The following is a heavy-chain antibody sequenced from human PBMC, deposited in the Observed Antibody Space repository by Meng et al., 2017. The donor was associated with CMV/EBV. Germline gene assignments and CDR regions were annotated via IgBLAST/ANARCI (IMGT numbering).Heavy chain of an antibody. V-gene: IGHV1-69*12. J-gene: IGHJ4*02. CDR2: IIPIFGTA. CDR1: GGTFSSYA. CDR3: ARGYYDSSGYYYRGGYYFDY. D-gene: IGHD3-22*01. Sequence: QVRVGQPVAGVKKPGSSVKVSCKASGGTFSSYAISWVRQATGQGLEWMGGIIPIFGTANYAQKFQGRVTITADESTSTAYMELSSLRSEDTAVYYCARGYYDSSGYYYRGGYYFDYWGQGTLVTVSS.